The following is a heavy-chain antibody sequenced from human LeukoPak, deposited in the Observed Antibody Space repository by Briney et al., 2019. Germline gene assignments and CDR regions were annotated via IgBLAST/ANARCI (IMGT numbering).Heavy chain of an antibody. CDR1: GFTFHDYA. CDR3: AKALGSTVTTRTYFDY. CDR2: LSWNGGNI. V-gene: IGHV3-9*01. D-gene: IGHD4-17*01. J-gene: IGHJ4*02. Sequence: GGSLRLSCAASGFTFHDYAMHWVRQAPGNGLEWVSGLSWNGGNIGYAESVRGRFTISRGNAGNSLYLQMNSLRPEDTALYYCAKALGSTVTTRTYFDYWGQGTLVTVSS.